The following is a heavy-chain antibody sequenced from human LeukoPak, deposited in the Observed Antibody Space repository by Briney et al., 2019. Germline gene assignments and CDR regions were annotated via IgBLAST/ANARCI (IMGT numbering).Heavy chain of an antibody. Sequence: ASEKVSCKASGGTFSSYAISWVRQAPGQGLEWMGGIIPIFGTANYAQKFQGRVTITTDESTSTAYMELSSLRSEDTAVYYCARGGSSPAGFDPWGQGTLVTVSS. CDR1: GGTFSSYA. CDR3: ARGGSSPAGFDP. CDR2: IIPIFGTA. D-gene: IGHD6-13*01. V-gene: IGHV1-69*05. J-gene: IGHJ5*02.